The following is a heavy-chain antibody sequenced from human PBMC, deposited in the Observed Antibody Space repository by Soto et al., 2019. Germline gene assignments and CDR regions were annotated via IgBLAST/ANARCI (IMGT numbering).Heavy chain of an antibody. J-gene: IGHJ6*02. CDR3: ARGDSSSGGYYYGMDV. V-gene: IGHV5-51*01. D-gene: IGHD6-6*01. Sequence: GESLKISCKGSGYSFTSYWIGWVRQMPGKGLEWMGIIYPGDSDTRYSPSFQGQVTISADKSISTAYLQWSSLKASDTAMYYCARGDSSSGGYYYGMDVWGQGTTVTVSS. CDR2: IYPGDSDT. CDR1: GYSFTSYW.